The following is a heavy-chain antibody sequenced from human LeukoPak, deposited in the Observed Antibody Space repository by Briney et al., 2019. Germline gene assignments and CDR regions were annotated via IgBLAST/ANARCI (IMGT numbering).Heavy chain of an antibody. Sequence: GGSLRLSCTASGFTFNDYAMHWVRHAPGKGLQWVSLISGDGGSTFYADSVRGRFTISRDNAKNTLYLQMNSLRAEDTAVYYCARAAGGDYWGQGALVTVSS. CDR3: ARAAGGDY. D-gene: IGHD4-23*01. V-gene: IGHV3-43*02. CDR1: GFTFNDYA. J-gene: IGHJ4*02. CDR2: ISGDGGST.